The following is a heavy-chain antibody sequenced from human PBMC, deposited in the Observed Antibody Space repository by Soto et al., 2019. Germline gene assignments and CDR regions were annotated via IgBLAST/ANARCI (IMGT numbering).Heavy chain of an antibody. CDR3: VRVPTGGYAFSLDDY. CDR2: TNSDGSST. V-gene: IGHV3-74*01. J-gene: IGHJ4*02. D-gene: IGHD5-12*01. CDR1: GFTFSSYW. Sequence: EVQLVESGGGLVQPGGSLRLSCAASGFTFSSYWMHWVRQAPGKGLVWVSRTNSDGSSTTYADSVKGRFTISRDTAKNTLYLQMNSLRAEYTAVYYCVRVPTGGYAFSLDDYWGQGTLVTVSA.